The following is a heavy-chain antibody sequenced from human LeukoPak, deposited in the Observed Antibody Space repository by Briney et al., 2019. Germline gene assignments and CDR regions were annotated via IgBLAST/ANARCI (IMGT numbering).Heavy chain of an antibody. V-gene: IGHV1-69*05. CDR3: ARWGASPNDF. D-gene: IGHD3-16*01. CDR2: IIPIFGTA. CDR1: GGTLSRYA. Sequence: GASVKVSCKASGGTLSRYAISWVRQAPGQGLEWMGGIIPIFGTANYAQKFQGRVTITTDESTSTAYMELSSLTPDDTAVYFCARWGASPNDFWGQGTLVTVSS. J-gene: IGHJ4*02.